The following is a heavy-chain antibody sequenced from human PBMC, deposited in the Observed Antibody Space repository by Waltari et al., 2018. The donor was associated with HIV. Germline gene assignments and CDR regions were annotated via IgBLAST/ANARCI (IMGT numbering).Heavy chain of an antibody. CDR1: GGTFSSYA. J-gene: IGHJ6*02. CDR2: HITIVGTA. V-gene: IGHV1-69*12. D-gene: IGHD4-17*01. Sequence: QVQLVQSGAEVKKPGSSVKVSCKASGGTFSSYAISWVRQAPGQGLEWMGGHITIVGTANYAKKFQGRVTITADESTSTAYMGLSSLRSEDTAVYYCASGVTTPPRYYYYYGMDVWGQGTTVTVSS. CDR3: ASGVTTPPRYYYYYGMDV.